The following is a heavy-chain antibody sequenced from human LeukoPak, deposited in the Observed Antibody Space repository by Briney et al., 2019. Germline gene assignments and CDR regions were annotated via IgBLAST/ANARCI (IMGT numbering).Heavy chain of an antibody. V-gene: IGHV5-51*01. J-gene: IGHJ4*02. CDR1: GYTFTTYW. CDR3: ASSESQTKFDY. Sequence: GESLKISCKGSGYTFTTYWIGWVRQMPGKGLEWMGIIFPGDSDTAYSPSFQGHVTISADKSGSTAFLQWSSLKASDTAMYYCASSESQTKFDYWGQGTLVTVSS. CDR2: IFPGDSDT. D-gene: IGHD1/OR15-1a*01.